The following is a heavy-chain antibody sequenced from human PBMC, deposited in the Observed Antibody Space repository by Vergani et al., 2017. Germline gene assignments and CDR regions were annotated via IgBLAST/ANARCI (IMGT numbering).Heavy chain of an antibody. CDR3: ARDMVRGNRGWFDP. CDR1: GYTFTGYY. CDR2: SNPNSGGT. D-gene: IGHD3-10*01. Sequence: QVQLVQSGAEVKKPGASVKVSCKASGYTFTGYYMHWVRQAPGQGLEWMGWSNPNSGGTNYAQKFQGRVTMTRDTSISTAYRELSRLRSDETAVYYGARDMVRGNRGWFDPWGQGTLVTVSS. V-gene: IGHV1-2*02. J-gene: IGHJ5*02.